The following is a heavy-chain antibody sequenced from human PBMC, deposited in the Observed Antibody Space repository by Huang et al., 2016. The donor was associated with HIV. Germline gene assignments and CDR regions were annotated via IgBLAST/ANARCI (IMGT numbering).Heavy chain of an antibody. CDR2: LYPGDSDA. J-gene: IGHJ4*02. Sequence: EVQLVQSGPEVKKPGESLNISCRFSGYSFTNYCIGWVRQRPGKGLEWMAILYPGDSDAAYHPSFRGKVTISADKSINTAHLQWDSLKTSDSAIYYCARRGFNTGSSPDSWGQGTLVTVSS. V-gene: IGHV5-51*01. D-gene: IGHD1-26*01. CDR3: ARRGFNTGSSPDS. CDR1: GYSFTNYC.